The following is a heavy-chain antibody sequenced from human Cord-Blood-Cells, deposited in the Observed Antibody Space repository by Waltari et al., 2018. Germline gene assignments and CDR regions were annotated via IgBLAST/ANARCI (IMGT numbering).Heavy chain of an antibody. Sequence: QVQLVQSGAEVKKPGASVKVSCKASGYTFTGYYMHWVRQAPGQGLEWMGRINHNSGGTNYAQKFQGRVTMTRDTSISTAYMELSRLRADDTAVYYCASDLLGDSGDYWGQGTLVTVSS. CDR3: ASDLLGDSGDY. D-gene: IGHD3-10*01. V-gene: IGHV1-2*06. CDR1: GYTFTGYY. J-gene: IGHJ4*02. CDR2: INHNSGGT.